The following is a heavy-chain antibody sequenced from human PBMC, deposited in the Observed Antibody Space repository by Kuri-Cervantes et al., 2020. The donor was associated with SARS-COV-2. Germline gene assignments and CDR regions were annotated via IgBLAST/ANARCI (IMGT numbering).Heavy chain of an antibody. Sequence: ASVKVSCKASGYTFTSYGISWVRQAPGQGLEWMGWSSAYNGNTNYAQKHQGRVTMTTDTSTSTAYMELRSLRSDDTAVYYCAAGLLWFGHWGYGMDVWGQGTTVTVSS. V-gene: IGHV1-18*04. J-gene: IGHJ6*02. CDR3: AAGLLWFGHWGYGMDV. CDR1: GYTFTSYG. CDR2: SSAYNGNT. D-gene: IGHD3-10*01.